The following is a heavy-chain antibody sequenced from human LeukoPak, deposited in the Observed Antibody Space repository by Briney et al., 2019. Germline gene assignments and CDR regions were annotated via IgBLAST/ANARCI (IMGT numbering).Heavy chain of an antibody. Sequence: SETLSLTCAVYGGSFSGYYWSWIRQLPGKGLEWIGEINHSGSTNYNPSLKSRVTISVDTSKNQFSLKLCSVTAADTAVYYCARGHTIFGVVITHPYYYYGMDVWGQGTTVTVSS. CDR1: GGSFSGYY. J-gene: IGHJ6*02. CDR3: ARGHTIFGVVITHPYYYYGMDV. D-gene: IGHD3-3*01. CDR2: INHSGST. V-gene: IGHV4-34*01.